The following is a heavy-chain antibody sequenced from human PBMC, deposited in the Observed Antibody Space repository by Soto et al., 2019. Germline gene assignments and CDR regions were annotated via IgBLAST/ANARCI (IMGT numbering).Heavy chain of an antibody. D-gene: IGHD3-16*02. J-gene: IGHJ5*02. CDR1: GFILRNYW. CDR2: IKEDGSEK. V-gene: IGHV3-7*03. Sequence: GGSLRLSCADSGFILRNYWMSWVRQAPGMGLQWVASIKEDGSEKYYVDPVKGRFTVSTENAKNSLYLQMNSLRAEDTAVYYCARYRSLDPWGQGILVSVSS. CDR3: ARYRSLDP.